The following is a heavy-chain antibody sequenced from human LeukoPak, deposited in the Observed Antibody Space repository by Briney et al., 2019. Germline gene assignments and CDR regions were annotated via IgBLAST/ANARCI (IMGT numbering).Heavy chain of an antibody. CDR3: ARKRAGDYYYYGMDV. CDR2: ISSSSSYI. V-gene: IGHV3-21*01. J-gene: IGHJ6*02. D-gene: IGHD6-13*01. CDR1: GFTFSSYS. Sequence: GGSLRLSCAASGFTFSSYSMNWVRQAPGKGLEWVSSISSSSSYIYYADSVKGRFTISRDNAKNSQYLQMNSLKAEDTAVYYCARKRAGDYYYYGMDVWGQGTTVTVSS.